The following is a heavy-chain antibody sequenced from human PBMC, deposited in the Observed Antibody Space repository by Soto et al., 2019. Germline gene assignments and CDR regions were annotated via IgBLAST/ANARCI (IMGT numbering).Heavy chain of an antibody. D-gene: IGHD6-13*01. CDR2: INHSGST. J-gene: IGHJ5*02. Sequence: SETLSLTCAAYGGSFSGYYWSWIRQPPGKGLEWIGEINHSGSTNYNPSLKSRVTISVDTSKNQFSLKLSSVTAADTAVYYCARGRSSSWYVYNWFDPWGQGTLVTVSS. CDR1: GGSFSGYY. V-gene: IGHV4-34*01. CDR3: ARGRSSSWYVYNWFDP.